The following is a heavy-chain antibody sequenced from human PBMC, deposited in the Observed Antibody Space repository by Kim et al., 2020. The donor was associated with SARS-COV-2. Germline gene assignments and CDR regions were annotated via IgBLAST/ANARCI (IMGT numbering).Heavy chain of an antibody. D-gene: IGHD3-22*01. CDR3: ARGYTLYYYDSSEPEVPGWFDP. J-gene: IGHJ5*02. CDR1: GGSISSGGYY. Sequence: SETLSLTCTVSGGSISSGGYYWSWIRQHPGKGLEWIGYIYYSGSTYYNPSLKSRVTISVDTSKNQFSLKLSSVTAADTAVYYCARGYTLYYYDSSEPEVPGWFDPWGQGTLVTVSS. CDR2: IYYSGST. V-gene: IGHV4-31*03.